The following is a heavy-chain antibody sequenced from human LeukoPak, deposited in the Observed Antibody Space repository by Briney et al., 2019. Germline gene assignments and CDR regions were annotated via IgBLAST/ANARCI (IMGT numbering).Heavy chain of an antibody. CDR2: FDPEDGET. V-gene: IGHV1-24*01. CDR1: GYTLTELS. D-gene: IGHD4-17*01. Sequence: ASVKVSCKVSGYTLTELSMHWVRQAPGKGLEWMGGFDPEDGETIYAQKFQGRVTMTEDTSTDTAYMELSSLRPEDTAVYYCATGRGPMRYGDQSQFDYWGQGTLVTVSS. J-gene: IGHJ4*02. CDR3: ATGRGPMRYGDQSQFDY.